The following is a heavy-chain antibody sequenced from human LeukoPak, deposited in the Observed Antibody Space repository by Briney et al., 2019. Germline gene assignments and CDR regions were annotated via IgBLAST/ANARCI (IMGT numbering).Heavy chain of an antibody. V-gene: IGHV3-30*18. J-gene: IGHJ3*01. CDR1: GFTFSSYG. Sequence: PGRSLRLSCAASGFTFSSYGMHWVRQAPGKGLEWVAVISYDGSNKYYADSVKGRFTISRDNSKNTLYLQMNSLRAEDTAVYYCAKSFLGPGAWVWGQGTMVTVSS. CDR3: AKSFLGPGAWV. D-gene: IGHD3-3*02. CDR2: ISYDGSNK.